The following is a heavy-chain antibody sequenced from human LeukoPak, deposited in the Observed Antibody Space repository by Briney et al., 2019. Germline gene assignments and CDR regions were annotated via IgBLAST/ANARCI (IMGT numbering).Heavy chain of an antibody. Sequence: GGSLRLSCTTSGFNFPTSWMHWVRQAPGKGLVWVSRINGDGRTRNYADSVKGRFIISRDNAENTVYLQMNSLRAEDTAVYYCARNSDMYFDYWGQGTLVTVS. CDR3: ARNSDMYFDY. J-gene: IGHJ4*02. CDR2: INGDGRTR. CDR1: GFNFPTSW. D-gene: IGHD2/OR15-2a*01. V-gene: IGHV3-74*01.